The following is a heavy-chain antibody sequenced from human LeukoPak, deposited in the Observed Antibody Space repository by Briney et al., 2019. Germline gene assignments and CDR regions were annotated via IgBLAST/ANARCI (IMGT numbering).Heavy chain of an antibody. Sequence: ASVKVSCKASAYRFTSYGTSWVRQAPGQGLEWMGWTSAYNGNTNYAQKLQGRVTMTTDTATSTAYMELRSLRSADTAVYYCARGGWLSVKVDYWGQGTLVTVSS. V-gene: IGHV1-18*01. J-gene: IGHJ4*02. CDR1: AYRFTSYG. D-gene: IGHD3-9*01. CDR2: TSAYNGNT. CDR3: ARGGWLSVKVDY.